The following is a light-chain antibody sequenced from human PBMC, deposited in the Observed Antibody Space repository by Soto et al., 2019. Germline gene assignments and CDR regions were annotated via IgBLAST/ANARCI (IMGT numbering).Light chain of an antibody. J-gene: IGLJ1*01. CDR1: SSGIGAYNY. CDR2: EVT. V-gene: IGLV2-14*01. Sequence: QSALTQPASVSGAPGQSITISCIGTSSGIGAYNYVSWYQQHPGKVPKLMIYEVTNRPSGLSNRFSGSKSGNTASLTISGLQAEDEADYFCSSYTSTSTLYVFGTGTKVTVL. CDR3: SSYTSTSTLYV.